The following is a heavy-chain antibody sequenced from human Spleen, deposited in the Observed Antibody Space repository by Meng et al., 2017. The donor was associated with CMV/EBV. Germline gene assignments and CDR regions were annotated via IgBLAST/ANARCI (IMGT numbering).Heavy chain of an antibody. CDR3: ARDVVGATPGY. V-gene: IGHV3-30*02. J-gene: IGHJ4*02. D-gene: IGHD1-26*01. CDR1: GFNLNTYG. Sequence: SCVASGFNLNTYGMHWVRQAPGKGLEWVAFIRYDGTNKYYADSVKGRFTISRDNSKNTLYLEMSSLRPEDTAMYYCARDVVGATPGYWGQGTLVTVSS. CDR2: IRYDGTNK.